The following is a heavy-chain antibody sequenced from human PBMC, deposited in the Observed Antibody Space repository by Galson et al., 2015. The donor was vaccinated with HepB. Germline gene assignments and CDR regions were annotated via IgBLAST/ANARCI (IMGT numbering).Heavy chain of an antibody. CDR3: ARAGGSSWYTFDY. D-gene: IGHD6-13*01. V-gene: IGHV3-74*01. CDR1: GFTFSPYW. J-gene: IGHJ4*02. CDR2: IYSDGRSI. Sequence: LRLSCAASGFTFSPYWMHWVRQTPGKGLVWVSRIYSDGRSISYADPVKGRFTISSDDAENTLYLQMNSLRAEDTAVYYCARAGGSSWYTFDYWGRGTLVTVSS.